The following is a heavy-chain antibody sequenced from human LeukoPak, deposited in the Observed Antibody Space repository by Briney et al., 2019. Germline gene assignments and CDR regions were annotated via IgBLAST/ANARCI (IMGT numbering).Heavy chain of an antibody. Sequence: PGGSLRLSCAASGFTFSSYGMSWVRQAPGKGLEWVSGFSGSGGFTYSADSVKGRFIISRDSSKNTLYLQMNSLRAEDTAVYYCAKGIWLAYYFDYWGQGTLVTVSS. V-gene: IGHV3-23*01. CDR2: FSGSGGFT. CDR3: AKGIWLAYYFDY. D-gene: IGHD6-19*01. CDR1: GFTFSSYG. J-gene: IGHJ4*02.